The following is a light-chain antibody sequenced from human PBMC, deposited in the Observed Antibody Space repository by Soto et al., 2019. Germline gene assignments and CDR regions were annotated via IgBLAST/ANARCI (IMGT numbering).Light chain of an antibody. CDR3: QSYDSSLSGWV. Sequence: QSVLTQPPSVSGAPGQRVTISCTGSSPNIGAGYGVHWYQQLPGTAPKPLIYGNSNRPSGVPDRFSGSKSGTSASLAITGLRAEDEADYYCQSYDSSLSGWVFGGGTKVTVL. V-gene: IGLV1-40*01. CDR2: GNS. J-gene: IGLJ3*02. CDR1: SPNIGAGYG.